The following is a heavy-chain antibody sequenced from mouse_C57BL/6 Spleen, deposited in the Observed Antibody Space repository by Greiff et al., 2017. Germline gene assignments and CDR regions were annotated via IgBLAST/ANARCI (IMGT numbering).Heavy chain of an antibody. CDR1: GYTFTSYG. D-gene: IGHD2-2*01. CDR2: IYPRSGNT. Sequence: VQLQESGAELARPGASVKLSCKASGYTFTSYGISWVKQRTGQGLEWIGEIYPRSGNTYYNEKFKGKATLTADKSSSKAYMELRSLTSEDSAVYFCAREGEGYDSYYYAMDYWGQGTSVTVSS. CDR3: AREGEGYDSYYYAMDY. J-gene: IGHJ4*01. V-gene: IGHV1-81*01.